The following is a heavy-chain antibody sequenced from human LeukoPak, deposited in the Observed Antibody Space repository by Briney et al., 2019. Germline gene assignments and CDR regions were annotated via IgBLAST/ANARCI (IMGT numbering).Heavy chain of an antibody. Sequence: GRSLRLSCAASGFTFSSYGMHWVRQAPGKGLEVVAVISYDGSNKYYADSVKGRFTVSRDNSKNTLYLQMNSLRAEDTAVYYCAKEGRDGFNYDYWGQGTLVTVSS. D-gene: IGHD5-24*01. J-gene: IGHJ4*02. CDR2: ISYDGSNK. V-gene: IGHV3-30*18. CDR1: GFTFSSYG. CDR3: AKEGRDGFNYDY.